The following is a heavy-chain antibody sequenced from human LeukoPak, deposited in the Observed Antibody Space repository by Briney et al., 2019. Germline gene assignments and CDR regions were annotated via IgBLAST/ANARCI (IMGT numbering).Heavy chain of an antibody. Sequence: GGPLRLSCAASGFTFSRYAMSWVRQAPGKGLEWVPVITGSGGGTYYADSVKGRFTISRDNSENTLYLQMNSLRAEDTAVYYCAKRHYYDSSGYSNFDYWGQGTLVTVSS. D-gene: IGHD3-22*01. CDR3: AKRHYYDSSGYSNFDY. CDR2: ITGSGGGT. CDR1: GFTFSRYA. J-gene: IGHJ4*02. V-gene: IGHV3-23*01.